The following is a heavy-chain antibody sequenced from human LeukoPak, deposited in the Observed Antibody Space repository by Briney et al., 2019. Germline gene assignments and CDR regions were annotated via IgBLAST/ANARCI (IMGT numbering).Heavy chain of an antibody. D-gene: IGHD4-11*01. J-gene: IGHJ4*02. CDR3: ARQQGLQNLNFDY. V-gene: IGHV1-69*04. CDR1: GGTFSSYA. Sequence: SVNVSCKASGGTFSSYAISWVRQAPGQGLEWMGRIIPILGIANYAQKFQGRVTITADKSTSTAYMELSSLRSEDTAVYYCARQQGLQNLNFDYWGQGTLVTVSS. CDR2: IIPILGIA.